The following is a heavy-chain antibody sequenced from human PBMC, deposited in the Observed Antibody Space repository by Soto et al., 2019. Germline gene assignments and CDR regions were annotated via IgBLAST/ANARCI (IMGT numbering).Heavy chain of an antibody. CDR2: INRSGST. CDR1: GGSFSGYY. J-gene: IGHJ6*02. Sequence: QVQLQQWGAGLLKPSETLSLTCAVYGGSFSGYYWSWIRQPPGKGLEWIGEINRSGSTNYNPSLKRRVTISVDTSKNQFSLKLSSVTAADTAVYYCARLPRGYNYGMDVWGQGTTVTVSS. CDR3: ARLPRGYNYGMDV. V-gene: IGHV4-34*01.